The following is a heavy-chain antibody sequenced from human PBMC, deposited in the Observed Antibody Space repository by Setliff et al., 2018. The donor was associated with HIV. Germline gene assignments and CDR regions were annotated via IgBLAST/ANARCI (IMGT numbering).Heavy chain of an antibody. V-gene: IGHV1-69*06. CDR3: ARDGWDYYGSGTYPPLYYFDS. J-gene: IGHJ4*01. CDR1: GDTFRSYA. Sequence: SVKVSCKASGDTFRSYAISWVRQAPGQGLEWMGRIIPILATSNYTQKFQGRVTITADKSTRTAYMELSSLRSEYTAVYYCARDGWDYYGSGTYPPLYYFDSWGRGTLVTVSS. D-gene: IGHD3-10*01. CDR2: IIPILATS.